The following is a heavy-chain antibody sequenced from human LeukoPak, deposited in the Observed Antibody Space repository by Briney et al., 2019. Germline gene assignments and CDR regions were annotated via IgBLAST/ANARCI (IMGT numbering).Heavy chain of an antibody. CDR1: GGSISSGDYY. V-gene: IGHV4-30-4*01. CDR3: ARDTSPDGMDV. Sequence: PSETLSLTCTVSGGSISSGDYYWSWIRQSPGKGLEWIGYIYYSGSTYYNPSLKSRVTISVDTSKNQFSLKLSSVTAADTAVYYCARDTSPDGMDVWGQGTTVTVSS. CDR2: IYYSGST. J-gene: IGHJ6*02. D-gene: IGHD2/OR15-2a*01.